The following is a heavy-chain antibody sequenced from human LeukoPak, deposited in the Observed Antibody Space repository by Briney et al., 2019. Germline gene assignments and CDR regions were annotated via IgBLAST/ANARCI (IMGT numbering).Heavy chain of an antibody. Sequence: GASVTVSCTASGYTFTSYGISWVRQAPGQGLEWMGGIIPIFGTANYAQKFQGRVTITADESTSVAYMELSSLRSEDTAVYYCARDSSEFRSLIPHWGQGTLVTVSS. CDR3: ARDSSEFRSLIPH. V-gene: IGHV1-69*13. D-gene: IGHD2-21*01. CDR1: GYTFTSYG. CDR2: IIPIFGTA. J-gene: IGHJ1*01.